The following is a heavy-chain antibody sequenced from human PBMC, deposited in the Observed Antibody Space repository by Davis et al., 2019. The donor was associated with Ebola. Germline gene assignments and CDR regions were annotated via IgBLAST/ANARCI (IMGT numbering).Heavy chain of an antibody. CDR2: IYYSGST. Sequence: SETLSLTCTVSGGSISSGGYYWSWIRQHQGKGLEWIGYIYYSGSTYYNPSLKSRVTISVDTSKNQFSLKLSSVTAADTAVYYCARAVGRGAWFDPWGQGTLVTVSS. V-gene: IGHV4-31*03. D-gene: IGHD3-10*01. J-gene: IGHJ5*02. CDR1: GGSISSGGYY. CDR3: ARAVGRGAWFDP.